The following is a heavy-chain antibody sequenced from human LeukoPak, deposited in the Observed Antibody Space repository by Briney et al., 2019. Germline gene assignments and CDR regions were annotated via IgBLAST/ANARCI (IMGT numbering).Heavy chain of an antibody. CDR1: GGSISSSSYC. Sequence: PSETLSLTCTVSGGSISSSSYCWGWIRQPPGKGLEWIESIYYSGSTYYNPSLKSRVTISVDTSKNQFSLKLSSVTAADTAVYYCASNGKLVPYYYYYYYMDVWGKGTTVTVSS. CDR2: IYYSGST. V-gene: IGHV4-39*01. D-gene: IGHD6-13*01. CDR3: ASNGKLVPYYYYYYYMDV. J-gene: IGHJ6*03.